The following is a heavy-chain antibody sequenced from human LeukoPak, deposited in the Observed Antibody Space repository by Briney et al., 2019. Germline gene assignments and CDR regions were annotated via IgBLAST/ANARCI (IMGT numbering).Heavy chain of an antibody. D-gene: IGHD2-15*01. CDR1: GYTFTSYG. CDR3: ARDTVVVVARLVPNYYYYGMDV. J-gene: IGHJ6*02. CDR2: ISAYNGNT. V-gene: IGHV1-18*01. Sequence: ASVKVSCKASGYTFTSYGISWVRQAPGQGLESMGWISAYNGNTNYAQKLQGRVTMTTDTSTSTAYMELRSLRSDDTAVYYCARDTVVVVARLVPNYYYYGMDVWGQGTTVTVSS.